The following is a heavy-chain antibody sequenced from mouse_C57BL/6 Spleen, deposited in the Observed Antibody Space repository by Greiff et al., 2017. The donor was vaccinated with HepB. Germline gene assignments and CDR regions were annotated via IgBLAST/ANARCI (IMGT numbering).Heavy chain of an antibody. CDR2: IDPETGGT. CDR1: GYTFTDYE. CDR3: TRNLYDGYFLFDY. J-gene: IGHJ2*01. V-gene: IGHV1-15*01. D-gene: IGHD2-3*01. Sequence: VQLQQSGAELVRPGASVTLSCKASGYTFTDYEMHWVKQTPVHGLEWIGAIDPETGGTAYNQKFKGKAILTADKSSSTAYMELSSLTSEDSAVYYCTRNLYDGYFLFDYWGQGTTLTVSS.